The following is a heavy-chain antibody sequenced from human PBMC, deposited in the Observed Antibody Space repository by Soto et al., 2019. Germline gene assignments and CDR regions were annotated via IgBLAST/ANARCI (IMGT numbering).Heavy chain of an antibody. D-gene: IGHD6-13*01. CDR3: AKARSRYSPGPPEYYYGMDV. CDR1: GFTFSSYA. J-gene: IGHJ6*02. CDR2: ISGSGGST. V-gene: IGHV3-23*01. Sequence: GVSLKLSCAASGFTFSSYAMSWVGPAPGKGLEWVSAISGSGGSTYYADSVKGRFTISRDNSKNTLYLQMNSLRAEDMAVYYCAKARSRYSPGPPEYYYGMDVWGQGTTVTVSS.